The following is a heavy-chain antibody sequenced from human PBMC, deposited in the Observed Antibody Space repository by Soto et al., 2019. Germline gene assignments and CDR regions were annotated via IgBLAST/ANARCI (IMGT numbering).Heavy chain of an antibody. CDR3: AKDLGGAMVTWFVY. CDR1: GYTFTSYG. J-gene: IGHJ4*02. Sequence: ASVKVSCKASGYTFTSYGISWVRQAPGQGLEWMGWISAYNGNTNYAQKLRGRVTMTTDTSTSTAYMELRSLRSDDTAVYYCAKDLGGAMVTWFVYWGQGTLVTVSS. D-gene: IGHD5-18*01. CDR2: ISAYNGNT. V-gene: IGHV1-18*01.